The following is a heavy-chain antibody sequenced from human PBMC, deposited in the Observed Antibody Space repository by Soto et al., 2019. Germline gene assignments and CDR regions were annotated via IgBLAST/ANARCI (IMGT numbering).Heavy chain of an antibody. D-gene: IGHD3-16*02. J-gene: IGHJ3*02. CDR3: ARAHYLWGSYRNHDSFDI. CDR1: GGTFSSYA. Sequence: QVQLVQSGAEVKKPGSSVKVSCKASGGTFSSYAISWVRQAPGQGLEWMGGIIPIFGTANYAQKFQGRVKITADESTSTAYMELGSLRSEDTAVYYCARAHYLWGSYRNHDSFDIWGQGTMVTVSS. CDR2: IIPIFGTA. V-gene: IGHV1-69*01.